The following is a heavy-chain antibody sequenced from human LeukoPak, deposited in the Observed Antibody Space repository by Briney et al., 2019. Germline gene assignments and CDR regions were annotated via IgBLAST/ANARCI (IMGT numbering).Heavy chain of an antibody. CDR3: ARDGVWATFDY. CDR2: IYSGGTT. D-gene: IGHD2-8*01. J-gene: IGHJ4*02. CDR1: GFTVSDDY. Sequence: GGSLRLSCAASGFTVSDDYMSWVRQAPGKGLEWVSVIYSGGTTDYADSVKGRFTISRDKSKNTLYLQMNSLRAEDTAVYYCARDGVWATFDYWGQRTPVTVSS. V-gene: IGHV3-66*01.